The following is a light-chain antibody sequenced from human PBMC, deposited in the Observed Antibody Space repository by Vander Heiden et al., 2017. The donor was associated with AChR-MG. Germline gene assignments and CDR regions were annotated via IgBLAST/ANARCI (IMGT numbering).Light chain of an antibody. CDR2: GAS. CDR1: QSVSSNY. V-gene: IGKV3-20*01. J-gene: IGKJ3*01. Sequence: EIVLTQSPGTLSLPPGERATLSCRASQSVSSNYFAWYQQKPGQAPRLFIYGASSRATGIPDRFSGSGSGTDFTLTISRLEPEDFAVYYCQQDGSSSFTFGHGTKVEIK. CDR3: QQDGSSSFT.